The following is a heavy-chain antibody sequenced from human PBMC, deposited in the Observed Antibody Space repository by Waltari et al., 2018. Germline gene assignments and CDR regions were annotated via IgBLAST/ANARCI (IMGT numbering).Heavy chain of an antibody. J-gene: IGHJ3*02. Sequence: QVQLQESGPGLVKPSETLSLTCTVSGGSISSYYWSWIRQPAGKGLAWIGPIYPRASTTYHPSLKSRVTMSVDTSKNQFSLKLSSVTAADTAVYYCARRAVYGSGSYYNVGWAFDIWGQGTMVTVSS. D-gene: IGHD3-10*01. CDR3: ARRAVYGSGSYYNVGWAFDI. CDR2: IYPRAST. V-gene: IGHV4-4*07. CDR1: GGSISSYY.